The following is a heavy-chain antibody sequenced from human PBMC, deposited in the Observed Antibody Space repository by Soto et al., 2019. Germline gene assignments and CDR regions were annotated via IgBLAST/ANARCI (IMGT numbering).Heavy chain of an antibody. CDR3: ARVLGYCSGGSCFNAFDI. CDR1: GGSISSYY. CDR2: IYYSGST. D-gene: IGHD2-15*01. V-gene: IGHV4-59*01. J-gene: IGHJ3*02. Sequence: SETLSLTCTVSGGSISSYYWSWIRQPPGKGLEWIGYIYYSGSTNYNPSLKSRVTISVGTSKNQFSLELSSVTAADTAVYYCARVLGYCSGGSCFNAFDIWGQGTMVTVSS.